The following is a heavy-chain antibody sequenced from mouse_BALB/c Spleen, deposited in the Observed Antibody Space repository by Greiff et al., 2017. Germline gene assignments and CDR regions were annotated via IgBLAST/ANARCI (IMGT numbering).Heavy chain of an antibody. CDR1: GYSITSGYS. J-gene: IGHJ2*01. CDR3: ARSLSTMITGGYFDY. Sequence: EVKLVESGPDLVKPSQSLSLTCTVTGYSITSGYSWHWIRQFPGNKLEWMGYIHYSGSTNYNPSLKSRISITRDTSKNQFFLQLNSVTTEDTATYYCARSLSTMITGGYFDYWGQGTTLTVSS. CDR2: IHYSGST. V-gene: IGHV3-1*02. D-gene: IGHD2-4*01.